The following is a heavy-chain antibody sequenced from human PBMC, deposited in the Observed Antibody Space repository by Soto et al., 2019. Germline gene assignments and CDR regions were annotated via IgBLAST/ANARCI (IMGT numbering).Heavy chain of an antibody. CDR2: IYYSGST. Sequence: ASETLSLTCTVSSASISSSSFTWGWIRQPPGKGLEWIGSIYYSGSTYYNPSLNSRVTVSVDTSKNQFSLKLSSVTAADTAVYYCARLGGSYAVPHFDYWGQGTLVTVSS. V-gene: IGHV4-39*01. J-gene: IGHJ4*02. CDR1: SASISSSSFT. CDR3: ARLGGSYAVPHFDY. D-gene: IGHD1-26*01.